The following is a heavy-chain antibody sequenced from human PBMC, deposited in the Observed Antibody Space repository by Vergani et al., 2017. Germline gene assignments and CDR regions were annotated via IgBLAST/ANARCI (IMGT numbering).Heavy chain of an antibody. V-gene: IGHV5-10-1*03. CDR2: IDPSDSYT. CDR3: ARHALYCSSTSCYYY. Sequence: EVQLVQSGAEVKKPGESLRISCKGSGYSFTSYWISWVRQMPGKGLEWMGRIDPSDSYTNYSPSFQGHVTISADKSISTAYLQWRSLKASDTAMYYCARHALYCSSTSCYYYWGQGSLVTVSS. D-gene: IGHD2-2*01. CDR1: GYSFTSYW. J-gene: IGHJ4*02.